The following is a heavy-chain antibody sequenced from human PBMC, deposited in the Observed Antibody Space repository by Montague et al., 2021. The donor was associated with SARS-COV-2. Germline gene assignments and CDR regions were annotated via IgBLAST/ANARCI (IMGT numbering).Heavy chain of an antibody. J-gene: IGHJ6*02. D-gene: IGHD1-1*01. CDR1: GDGVSSHSAT. CDR2: TYYRSKWYN. Sequence: CAISGDGVSSHSATSNWVRQSLSRGLEWLGRTYYRSKWYNDYAVSVRGRVTINPDTSKNQFSLQLNSVTPEDTAIYYCTSGREGNYNVMDVWGQGTTVTVSS. CDR3: TSGREGNYNVMDV. V-gene: IGHV6-1*01.